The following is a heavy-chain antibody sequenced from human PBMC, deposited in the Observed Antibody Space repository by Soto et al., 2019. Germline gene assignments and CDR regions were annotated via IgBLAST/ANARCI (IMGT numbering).Heavy chain of an antibody. J-gene: IGHJ4*02. CDR1: GFTFDDYA. Sequence: GGSLRLSCAASGFTFDDYAMHWVRQAPGKGLEWVSGISWNSGSIGYADSVKGRFTISRDNAKNSLYLQMNSLRAEDTALYYCAKASYYDSSGYYYVYFDYWGQGTLVTVSS. D-gene: IGHD3-22*01. CDR3: AKASYYDSSGYYYVYFDY. CDR2: ISWNSGSI. V-gene: IGHV3-9*01.